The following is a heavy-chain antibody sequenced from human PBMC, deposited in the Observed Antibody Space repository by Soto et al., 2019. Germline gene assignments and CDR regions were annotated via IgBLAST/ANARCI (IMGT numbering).Heavy chain of an antibody. CDR3: ARVQRDSAFDHFDY. Sequence: SETLSLTCSVSGDSINGYYWSWIRQPPGKGLEWIGYIYYSGSTNYNPSLKSRVTISVDTSKNQFSLRLSSVTAADTAVYYCARVQRDSAFDHFDYWGPGTLVTVSS. CDR2: IYYSGST. J-gene: IGHJ4*02. D-gene: IGHD3-9*01. V-gene: IGHV4-59*08. CDR1: GDSINGYY.